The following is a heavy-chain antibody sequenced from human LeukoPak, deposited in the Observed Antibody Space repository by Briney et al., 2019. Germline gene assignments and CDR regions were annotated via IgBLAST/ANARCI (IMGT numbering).Heavy chain of an antibody. CDR1: GGSISSSSYY. V-gene: IGHV4-39*01. CDR3: ARHSRSGSGGYENAFDI. CDR2: IYSGGST. Sequence: KPSETLSPTCTVSGGSISSSSYYWDWIRQSPGKGLEWIGNIYSGGSTYYTPSLKSRVTISVDTSKNQFSLKLSSVTAADTAIYFCARHSRSGSGGYENAFDIWGQGTMVTVSS. D-gene: IGHD5-12*01. J-gene: IGHJ3*02.